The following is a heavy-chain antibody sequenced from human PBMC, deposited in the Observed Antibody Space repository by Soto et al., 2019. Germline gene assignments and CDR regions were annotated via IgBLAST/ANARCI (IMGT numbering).Heavy chain of an antibody. CDR2: IWYDGSNK. CDR3: AREGYCSGGSCCVWYFDL. Sequence: QVQLVESGGGVVQPGRSLRLSCAASGFTFSSYGMHWVRQAPGKGLEWVAVIWYDGSNKYYADSVKGRFTISRDNSKNTLYLQMNSLRAEDTAVYYCAREGYCSGGSCCVWYFDLWGRGTLVTVSS. V-gene: IGHV3-33*01. D-gene: IGHD2-15*01. CDR1: GFTFSSYG. J-gene: IGHJ2*01.